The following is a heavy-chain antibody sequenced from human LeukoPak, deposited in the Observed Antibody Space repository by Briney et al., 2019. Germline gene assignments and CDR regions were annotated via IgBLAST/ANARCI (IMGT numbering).Heavy chain of an antibody. J-gene: IGHJ6*02. CDR2: IIPIFGTA. CDR3: ARDDIVVVPAAYYYYYGMDV. CDR1: GGTFSSYA. V-gene: IGHV1-69*13. Sequence: SVTVSCTASGGTFSSYAISWVRQAPGQGLEWMGGIIPIFGTANYAQKFQGRVTITADESTSTAYMELSSLRSEDTAVYYCARDDIVVVPAAYYYYYGMDVWGQGTTVTVSS. D-gene: IGHD2-2*01.